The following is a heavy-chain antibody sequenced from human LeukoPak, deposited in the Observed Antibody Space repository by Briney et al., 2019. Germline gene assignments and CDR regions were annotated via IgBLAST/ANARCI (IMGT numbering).Heavy chain of an antibody. D-gene: IGHD3-10*01. CDR3: ARTVGDTSMVRSFDY. CDR1: GGSFSGYY. J-gene: IGHJ4*02. V-gene: IGHV4-34*01. CDR2: INHSGST. Sequence: SETLSLTCAVYGGSFSGYYWSWVRQPPGKGLEWIGEINHSGSTNYNPSLKSRVTISVDTSKNQFSLNLSSETAADTAVYYCARTVGDTSMVRSFDYWGQGTLVTVSS.